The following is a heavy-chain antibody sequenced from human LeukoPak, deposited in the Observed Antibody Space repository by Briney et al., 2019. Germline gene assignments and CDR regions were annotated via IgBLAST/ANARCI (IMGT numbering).Heavy chain of an antibody. D-gene: IGHD3-10*01. Sequence: GGSLRLSCSASGFTFSNYAMHWVRQTPGKRLEYVSAITSDGGTTYYADSLKGSFTISRDNSKNTLYLQMSSLRTEDTAVYYCLRDATGAGDFWGQGTLVTVSS. CDR1: GFTFSNYA. CDR3: LRDATGAGDF. V-gene: IGHV3-64D*09. CDR2: ITSDGGTT. J-gene: IGHJ4*02.